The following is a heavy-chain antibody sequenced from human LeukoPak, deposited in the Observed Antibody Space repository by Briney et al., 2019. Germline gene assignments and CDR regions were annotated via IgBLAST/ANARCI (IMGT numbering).Heavy chain of an antibody. D-gene: IGHD1-26*01. V-gene: IGHV3-30*03. J-gene: IGHJ3*02. CDR1: GFTFSSYG. CDR2: ISNDGSNK. Sequence: GGSLRLSCAASGFTFSSYGMHWVRQAPGKGLEWVALISNDGSNKFYADSVKGRFTISADKSITTAYLQWNSLKASDTAMYYCARQNPYSWPNDAFDIWGQGTVVTVSS. CDR3: ARQNPYSWPNDAFDI.